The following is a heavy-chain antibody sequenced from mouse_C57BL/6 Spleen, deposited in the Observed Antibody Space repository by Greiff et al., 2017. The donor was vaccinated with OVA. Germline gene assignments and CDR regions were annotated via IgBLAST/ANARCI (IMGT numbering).Heavy chain of an antibody. CDR3: AREEGRGYYGSSLDY. Sequence: ESGPGLVKPSQSLSLTCSVTGYSITSGYYWNWIRQFPGNKLEWRGYISYDGSNNYNPSLKNRIPITRDTSKNQFFLKLNSVTTEDTATYYCAREEGRGYYGSSLDYWGQGTTLTVSS. D-gene: IGHD1-1*01. CDR2: ISYDGSN. V-gene: IGHV3-6*01. CDR1: GYSITSGYY. J-gene: IGHJ2*01.